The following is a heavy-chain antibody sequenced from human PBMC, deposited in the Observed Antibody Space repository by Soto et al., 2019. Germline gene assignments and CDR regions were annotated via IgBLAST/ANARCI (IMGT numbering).Heavy chain of an antibody. Sequence: GASVKVSCKASGYTFTSYGMSWVRQAPGQGLEWMGWISAYNGKTNYAQNVQGRVTMTTDTSTRTAYMDLRSLRSDDTAVYYCARVYYYDSSGYYEIDPWGQGTLVTSPQ. V-gene: IGHV1-18*01. CDR2: ISAYNGKT. CDR3: ARVYYYDSSGYYEIDP. D-gene: IGHD3-22*01. J-gene: IGHJ5*02. CDR1: GYTFTSYG.